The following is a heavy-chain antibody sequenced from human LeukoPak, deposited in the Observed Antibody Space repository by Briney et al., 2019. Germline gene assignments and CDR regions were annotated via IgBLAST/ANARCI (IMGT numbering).Heavy chain of an antibody. CDR2: IYYSGST. D-gene: IGHD2-15*01. V-gene: IGHV4-39*07. CDR3: ARGWSPSIVGFDP. Sequence: SETLSLTCTVSGGSISSSSYYWGWIRQPPGKGLEWIGSIYYSGSTYYNPSLKSRVTISVDTSKNQFSLKLSSVTAADTAVYYCARGWSPSIVGFDPWGQRTLVTVSS. J-gene: IGHJ5*02. CDR1: GGSISSSSYY.